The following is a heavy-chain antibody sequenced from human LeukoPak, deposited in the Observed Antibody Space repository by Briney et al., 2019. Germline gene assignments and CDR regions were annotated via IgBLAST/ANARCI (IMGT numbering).Heavy chain of an antibody. CDR2: INWNGGST. CDR3: AREPDGYSSSWYGSAFDI. Sequence: PGRSLRLSCAASGFTFDDYGMSWVRQAPGKGLEWVSGINWNGGSTGYADSVKGRFTISRDNAKNSLYLQMNSLRAEDTALYYCAREPDGYSSSWYGSAFDIWGQGTMVTVSS. CDR1: GFTFDDYG. J-gene: IGHJ3*02. V-gene: IGHV3-20*04. D-gene: IGHD6-13*01.